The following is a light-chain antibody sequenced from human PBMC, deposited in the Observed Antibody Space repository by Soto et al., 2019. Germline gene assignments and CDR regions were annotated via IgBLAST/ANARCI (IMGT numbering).Light chain of an antibody. CDR1: QSISSY. J-gene: IGKJ1*01. CDR2: AAS. CDR3: PQSYSTPWT. V-gene: IGKV1-39*01. Sequence: DIQMTQSPSSLSASVGDRVTITCRASQSISSYLNWYQQKPGKAPKLLIYAASSLQSGVPSRFSGSGSGTDFPLIISSLQPEDFATYYCPQSYSTPWTFGQGNKVEIK.